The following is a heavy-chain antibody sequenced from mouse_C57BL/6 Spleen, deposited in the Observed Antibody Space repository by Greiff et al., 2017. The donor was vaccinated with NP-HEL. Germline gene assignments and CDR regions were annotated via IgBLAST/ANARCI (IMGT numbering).Heavy chain of an antibody. CDR2: IYPGDGDT. Sequence: QVQLKESGAELVKPGASVKISCKASGYAFSSYWMNWVKQRPRKGLEWIGQIYPGDGDTNYNGKFKGKATLTADKSSSTAYMQLSSLTSEDSAVYFCASGTSWFAYWGQGTLVTVSA. J-gene: IGHJ3*01. D-gene: IGHD3-3*01. CDR1: GYAFSSYW. V-gene: IGHV1-80*01. CDR3: ASGTSWFAY.